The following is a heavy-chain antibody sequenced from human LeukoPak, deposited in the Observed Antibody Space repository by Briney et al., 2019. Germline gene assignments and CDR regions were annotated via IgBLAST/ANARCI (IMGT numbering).Heavy chain of an antibody. J-gene: IGHJ5*02. CDR3: ARGRGGGGSSNNWFDP. CDR1: GDSMSSSSYY. V-gene: IGHV4-61*05. Sequence: SETLSLTCTVSGDSMSSSSYYWTWIRQPPGKGLEWIGYIYYSGTTNYNPSLKSRVTISVDASKNQFSLNLISVTAADTAVYFCARGRGGGGSSNNWFDPWGQGTLVTVSS. CDR2: IYYSGTT. D-gene: IGHD2-15*01.